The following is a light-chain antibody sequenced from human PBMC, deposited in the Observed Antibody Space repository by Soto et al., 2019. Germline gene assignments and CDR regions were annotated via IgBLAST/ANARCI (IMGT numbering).Light chain of an antibody. CDR3: QQYDYWPF. J-gene: IGKJ5*01. CDR2: DAS. CDR1: QSVRNK. V-gene: IGKV3D-15*01. Sequence: EIVMTQSPATLSVSPGGRATLSCRASQSVRNKLAWYQQKPGQAPRLLIYDASTRATGIPARFSGSGFGTDFTLTISSLQSEDFAGYYCQQYDYWPFFGQGTRLEIK.